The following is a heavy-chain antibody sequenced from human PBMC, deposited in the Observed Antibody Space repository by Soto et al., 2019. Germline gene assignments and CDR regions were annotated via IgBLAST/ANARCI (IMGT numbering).Heavy chain of an antibody. Sequence: EVQLVESGGGLVQPGGSLRLSCSASGFTFSTYVMHWVRQTPGKGLEYVSGISRNGDSTYYADSVKGRFTISRDNSKNTLYLQMSSLRAEDTAVYYCVKDRGVTYYYDTTGPGDYWGQGTLVTVSS. D-gene: IGHD3-22*01. V-gene: IGHV3-64D*06. CDR3: VKDRGVTYYYDTTGPGDY. CDR2: ISRNGDST. J-gene: IGHJ4*02. CDR1: GFTFSTYV.